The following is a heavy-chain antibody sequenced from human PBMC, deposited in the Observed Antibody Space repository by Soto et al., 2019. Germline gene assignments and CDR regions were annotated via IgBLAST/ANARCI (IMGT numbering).Heavy chain of an antibody. CDR2: INAGNGNT. V-gene: IGHV1-3*01. Sequence: GASVEVSCKASGYTFTSYAMHWVRQAPGQRLEWMGWINAGNGNTKYSQKFQGRVTITRDTSASTAYMELSSLRSEDTAVYYCARDRSRLRGSPGYYFDYWGQGTLVTVSS. J-gene: IGHJ4*02. CDR3: ARDRSRLRGSPGYYFDY. D-gene: IGHD5-12*01. CDR1: GYTFTSYA.